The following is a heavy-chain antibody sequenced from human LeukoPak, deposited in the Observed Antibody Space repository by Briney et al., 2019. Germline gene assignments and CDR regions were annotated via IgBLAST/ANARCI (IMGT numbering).Heavy chain of an antibody. CDR3: ARDQSSGWLDRFFDY. CDR2: IIPIVGTA. Sequence: ASVKVSCKASGGTFSSYAISWVRQAPGQGLEWMGGIIPIVGTANYAQKFQGRVTINAGESRSTAYIEMSSLRSEDTAVYYCARDQSSGWLDRFFDYWGQGTLVTVSS. J-gene: IGHJ4*02. V-gene: IGHV1-69*13. D-gene: IGHD6-19*01. CDR1: GGTFSSYA.